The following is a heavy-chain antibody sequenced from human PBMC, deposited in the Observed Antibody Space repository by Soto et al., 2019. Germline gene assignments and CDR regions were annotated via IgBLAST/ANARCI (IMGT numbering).Heavy chain of an antibody. D-gene: IGHD6-6*01. V-gene: IGHV1-18*04. J-gene: IGHJ4*02. Sequence: GASVKVSCKASGYTFTSYGISWVRQAPGQGLEWMGWISAYNGNTNYAQKLQGRVTMTTDTSTSTAYMELRSLRSDDTAVYYCARDIHIAARQRPFDYWGQGTLVTVSS. CDR3: ARDIHIAARQRPFDY. CDR1: GYTFTSYG. CDR2: ISAYNGNT.